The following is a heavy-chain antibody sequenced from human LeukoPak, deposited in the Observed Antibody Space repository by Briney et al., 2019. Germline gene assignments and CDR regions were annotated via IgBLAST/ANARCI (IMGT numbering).Heavy chain of an antibody. J-gene: IGHJ4*02. Sequence: GASVKVSCKTSGYSSTTYGLSWVRQAPGQGLEWMGWINPNTGGTDNAQNFQGRVTMTRDTSISTAYMELSGLRSDDTAVYYCARISGKYEYFDYWGQGTLVTVSS. CDR2: INPNTGGT. CDR1: GYSSTTYG. D-gene: IGHD1-26*01. CDR3: ARISGKYEYFDY. V-gene: IGHV1-2*02.